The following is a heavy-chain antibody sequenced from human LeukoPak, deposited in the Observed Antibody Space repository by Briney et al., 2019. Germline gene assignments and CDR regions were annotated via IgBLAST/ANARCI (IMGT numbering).Heavy chain of an antibody. D-gene: IGHD3-9*01. CDR1: GFTFSSYW. J-gene: IGHJ6*02. Sequence: GGSLRLSCAASGFTFSSYWMSWVRQAPGKGLEWVANINEDGTKKYYVDSVKGRLTISRDNAKKSLYLQMDSLRGEDTAVYYCARDQNALRNYDILTGYYRSYYYYGMDVWGQGTTVTVSS. CDR3: ARDQNALRNYDILTGYYRSYYYYGMDV. V-gene: IGHV3-7*01. CDR2: INEDGTKK.